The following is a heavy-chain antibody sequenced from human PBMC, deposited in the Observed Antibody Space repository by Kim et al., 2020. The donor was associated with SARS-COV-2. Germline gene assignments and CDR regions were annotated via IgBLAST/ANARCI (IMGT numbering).Heavy chain of an antibody. Sequence: GGSLRLSCAASGFTFSSYSMNWVRQAPGKGLEWVSSISSSSSYIYYADSVKGRFTISRDNAKNSLYLQMNSLRAEDTAVYYCARDPYNWNAVPLDYWGQGTLVTVSS. CDR3: ARDPYNWNAVPLDY. D-gene: IGHD1-1*01. V-gene: IGHV3-21*01. CDR2: ISSSSSYI. CDR1: GFTFSSYS. J-gene: IGHJ4*02.